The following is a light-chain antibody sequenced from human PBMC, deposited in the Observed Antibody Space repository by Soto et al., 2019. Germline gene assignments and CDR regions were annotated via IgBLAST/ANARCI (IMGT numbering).Light chain of an antibody. CDR2: DAS. J-gene: IGKJ1*01. V-gene: IGKV1-5*01. CDR1: QSISSW. CDR3: QQYESYSPWT. Sequence: DIQMTQSPSALSASVGHRATITCRASQSISSWLAWYQQKPGKAPKLLIYDASTLQSGVPSRYSGSGSGTEFTLTISNLQPDDFATYYCQQYESYSPWTFGQGTKVDIK.